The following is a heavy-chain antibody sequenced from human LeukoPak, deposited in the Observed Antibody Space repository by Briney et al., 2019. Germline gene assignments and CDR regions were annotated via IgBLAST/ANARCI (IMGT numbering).Heavy chain of an antibody. CDR1: GGTFSSYA. V-gene: IGHV1-69*13. D-gene: IGHD3-22*01. J-gene: IGHJ4*02. CDR2: IIPIFGTA. Sequence: ASVKVSCKASGGTFSSYAISWVRQAPGQGLEWMGGIIPIFGTANYAQKFQGRVTVTADESTSTAYMELSSLRSEDTAVYYCAQYYYDSSGYPEWGYWGQGTLVTVSS. CDR3: AQYYYDSSGYPEWGY.